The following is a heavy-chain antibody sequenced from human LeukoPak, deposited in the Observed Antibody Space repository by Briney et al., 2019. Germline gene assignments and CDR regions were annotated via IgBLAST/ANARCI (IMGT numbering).Heavy chain of an antibody. D-gene: IGHD2-21*01. CDR3: ARPFRDYIAVDGMDV. V-gene: IGHV3-21*01. CDR1: GFTVSSNY. J-gene: IGHJ6*02. Sequence: KSGGSLRLSCAVSGFTVSSNYVNWVRQAPGKGLQWVSSISSSISYIYYADSVKGRFTISRDNAKNSLYLQMNSLRAEDTAVYYCARPFRDYIAVDGMDVWGQGTTVTVSS. CDR2: ISSSISYI.